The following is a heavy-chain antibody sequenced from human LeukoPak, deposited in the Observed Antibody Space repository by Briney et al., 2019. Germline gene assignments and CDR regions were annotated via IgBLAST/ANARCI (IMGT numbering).Heavy chain of an antibody. V-gene: IGHV3-23*01. J-gene: IGHJ4*02. D-gene: IGHD3-10*01. Sequence: GGSLRLSCAVSEFTFSSYGMTWVRQAPGKGLEWVSSISGSGGSTYYADSVKGRFTISRDNSKNTLSLQMNSLRAEDTAVYYCAKDYDSGTYFDYWGQGTLVTVSS. CDR2: ISGSGGST. CDR3: AKDYDSGTYFDY. CDR1: EFTFSSYG.